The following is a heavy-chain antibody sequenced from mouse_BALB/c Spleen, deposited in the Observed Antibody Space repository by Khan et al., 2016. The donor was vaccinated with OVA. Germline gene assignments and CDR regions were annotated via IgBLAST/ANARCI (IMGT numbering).Heavy chain of an antibody. V-gene: IGHV1-7*01. Sequence: QLQQSGAELAKPGASVKMSCKTSGYTFINYWILWVKQRPGQGLEWIGYINPTTNYTEFNQNFKDKATLTADRSSSTAYMQLSSLTSEDSAVYYCARRGLRWDFDYWGQGTTLTVSS. J-gene: IGHJ2*01. CDR1: GYTFINYW. CDR3: ARRGLRWDFDY. D-gene: IGHD1-1*01. CDR2: INPTTNYT.